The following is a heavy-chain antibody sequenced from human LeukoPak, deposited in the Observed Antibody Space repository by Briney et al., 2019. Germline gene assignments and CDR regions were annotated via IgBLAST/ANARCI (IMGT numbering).Heavy chain of an antibody. V-gene: IGHV4-34*01. J-gene: IGHJ6*03. Sequence: SETLSLTCAVYGGSFSGYYWSWIRQPPGKGLEWIGEINHSGSTNYNPSLKSRVTMSVDTSKNQFSLNLSSVTAADTAVYYCARVGLLWFGDYYMDVWGKGTTVTISS. CDR2: INHSGST. D-gene: IGHD3-10*01. CDR3: ARVGLLWFGDYYMDV. CDR1: GGSFSGYY.